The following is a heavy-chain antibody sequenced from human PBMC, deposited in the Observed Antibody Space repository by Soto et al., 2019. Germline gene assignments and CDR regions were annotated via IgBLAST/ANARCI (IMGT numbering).Heavy chain of an antibody. J-gene: IGHJ4*02. CDR1: GFTFSSYE. D-gene: IGHD6-19*01. CDR3: ASSVYIQQSSGRDY. V-gene: IGHV3-48*03. CDR2: ISSSGSTI. Sequence: EVQLVESGGGLVQPGGSLRLSCAASGFTFSSYEMNWVRQAPGKGLEWVSYISSSGSTIYYADSVKGRFTISRDNAKNSLYLQMNSLRAEDTAVYYCASSVYIQQSSGRDYWGQGTLVTVSS.